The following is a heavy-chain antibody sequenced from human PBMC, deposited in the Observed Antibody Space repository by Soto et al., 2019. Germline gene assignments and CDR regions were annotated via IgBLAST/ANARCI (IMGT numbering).Heavy chain of an antibody. CDR2: NYHSGSN. CDR1: GGSISSGGYS. V-gene: IGHV4-30-2*01. Sequence: QLQLQESGSGLVKPSQTLSLTCAVSGGSISSGGYSWSWMRQPPGKGLEWIGYNYHSGSNYYSPSLTRRVTISVDRSKNQFSLKLSSVTAADTAVYYCARVPDVWGQGTTVTVSS. CDR3: ARVPDV. J-gene: IGHJ6*02.